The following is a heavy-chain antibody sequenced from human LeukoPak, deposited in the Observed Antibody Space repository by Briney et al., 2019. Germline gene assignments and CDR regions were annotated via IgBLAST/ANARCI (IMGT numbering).Heavy chain of an antibody. V-gene: IGHV4-30-4*01. J-gene: IGHJ5*02. Sequence: SETLSLTCTVSGGSISSGDYYWSWIRQPPGKGLEWIGYIYYSGSTYYNPSLKSRVTISVDTSKNQFSLKLSSVTAAETAVYYCARVAGRVTQFDPWGQETLVTVSS. CDR1: GGSISSGDYY. CDR2: IYYSGST. CDR3: ARVAGRVTQFDP. D-gene: IGHD4-11*01.